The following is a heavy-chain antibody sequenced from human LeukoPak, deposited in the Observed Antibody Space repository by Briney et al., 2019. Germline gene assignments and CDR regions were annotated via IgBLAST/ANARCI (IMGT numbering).Heavy chain of an antibody. D-gene: IGHD6-19*01. CDR1: GGSISSYY. J-gene: IGHJ4*02. CDR2: ISYSGST. V-gene: IGHV4-59*01. CDR3: ARDGPQGVGWLDY. Sequence: SETLSLTCTVSGGSISSYYWSWIRQPPGKGLEWIGYISYSGSTNYNPSLKSRVTISVDTSKTHFSPKLNSVTAADTAVYYCARDGPQGVGWLDYWGQGTLITVSS.